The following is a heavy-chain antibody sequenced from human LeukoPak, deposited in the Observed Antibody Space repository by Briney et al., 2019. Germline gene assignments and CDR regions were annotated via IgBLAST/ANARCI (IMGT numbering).Heavy chain of an antibody. J-gene: IGHJ4*02. V-gene: IGHV3-21*04. CDR3: AKRERKYQLLSNPDY. D-gene: IGHD2-2*01. CDR1: GFTFSSYA. CDR2: ITTTFYT. Sequence: GGSLRLSCAASGFTFSSYAMSWVRQVPGKGLEWVSSITTTFYTYYTDSVKGRFTISRDNAKNSLYLQMISLRAEDTAVYYCAKRERKYQLLSNPDYWGQGTLVTVSS.